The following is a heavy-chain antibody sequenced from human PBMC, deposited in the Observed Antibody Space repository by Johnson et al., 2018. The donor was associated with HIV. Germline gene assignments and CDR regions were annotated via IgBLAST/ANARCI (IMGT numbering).Heavy chain of an antibody. CDR3: ARGIAVSNWVDI. J-gene: IGHJ3*02. V-gene: IGHV3-30*02. Sequence: QVQLVESGGDMVQPGRSLRLSCAASGFTFSSYGMHWVRQAPGKGLEWVAFIRYDGSNKYYADSVKGRFTISRDNSKNTLYLQMNSLRAEDTAVYYCARGIAVSNWVDIWGQGTMVTVSS. CDR1: GFTFSSYG. D-gene: IGHD6-19*01. CDR2: IRYDGSNK.